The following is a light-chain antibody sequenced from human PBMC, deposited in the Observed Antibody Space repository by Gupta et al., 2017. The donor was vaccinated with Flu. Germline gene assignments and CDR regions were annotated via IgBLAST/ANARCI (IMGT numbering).Light chain of an antibody. CDR2: WAS. CDR1: QSVLYSSNNKNY. Sequence: DIVMTQSPDSLAVSLGERATINCKSSQSVLYSSNNKNYLAWYQQKPGQPPKLLIYWASNREYGVPDRFSGSGSETDFTLTSSSLQAEDVAVYYWQQDYSILTFGGGTKVEIK. CDR3: QQDYSILT. J-gene: IGKJ4*02. V-gene: IGKV4-1*01.